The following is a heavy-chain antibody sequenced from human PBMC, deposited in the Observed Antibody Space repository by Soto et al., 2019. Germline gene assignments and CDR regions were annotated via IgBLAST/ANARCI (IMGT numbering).Heavy chain of an antibody. V-gene: IGHV3-30*03. Sequence: VQLVESGGGVVQPGRSLRLSCVASGFLFDTYGMHWVRQTPGKGLEWVAIISYDGSHKEYADSVKGRFAISRDNSENTLSMQMNNLGVEDTALSSCATSASSDHWGQGTQVTVSS. CDR2: ISYDGSHK. J-gene: IGHJ4*02. CDR3: ATSASSDH. CDR1: GFLFDTYG. D-gene: IGHD1-26*01.